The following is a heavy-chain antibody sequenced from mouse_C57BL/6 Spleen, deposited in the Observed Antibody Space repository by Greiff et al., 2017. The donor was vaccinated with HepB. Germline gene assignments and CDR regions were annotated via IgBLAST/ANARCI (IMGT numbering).Heavy chain of an antibody. D-gene: IGHD1-1*01. CDR3: ARWCYYSKNYYAMDY. J-gene: IGHJ4*01. CDR1: GYTFTDYY. CDR2: INPYNGGT. Sequence: EVQLQQSGPVLVKPGASVKMSCKASGYTFTDYYMNWVKQSHGKSLEWIGVINPYNGGTSYNQKFKGKATLTVDKSSSTAYMELNILTSEDSAVYYCARWCYYSKNYYAMDYWGQGTSVTVSS. V-gene: IGHV1-19*01.